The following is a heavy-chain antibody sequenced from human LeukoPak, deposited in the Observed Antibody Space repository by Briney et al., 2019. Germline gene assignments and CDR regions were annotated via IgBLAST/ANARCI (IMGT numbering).Heavy chain of an antibody. D-gene: IGHD6-19*01. Sequence: PGGSLRLSCAASGFTFSSYGMHRVRQAPGKGLEWVAFIRYDGTNKYYADSVKGRFTISRDNSKNTLYLQMNSLRAEDTAVYYCAKEYSSGWHGDYWGQGTLVTVSS. J-gene: IGHJ4*02. CDR2: IRYDGTNK. CDR1: GFTFSSYG. V-gene: IGHV3-30*02. CDR3: AKEYSSGWHGDY.